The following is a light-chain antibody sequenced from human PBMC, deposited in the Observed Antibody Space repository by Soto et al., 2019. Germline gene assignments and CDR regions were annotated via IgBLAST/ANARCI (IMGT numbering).Light chain of an antibody. J-gene: IGKJ4*01. CDR1: QRVSSSY. CDR2: DAS. Sequence: EIVLTQSPGTLSLSPGERATLSCRASQRVSSSYLAWYQQKPGQAPRLLIYDASSRATGIPDRFSGSGSGTDFTLTISRVEPEDFAVYYCRQYGSSPDLTFGGGTKVEIK. V-gene: IGKV3-20*01. CDR3: RQYGSSPDLT.